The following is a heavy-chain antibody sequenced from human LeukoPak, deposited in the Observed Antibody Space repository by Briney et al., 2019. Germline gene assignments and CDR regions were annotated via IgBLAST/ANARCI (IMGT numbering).Heavy chain of an antibody. CDR2: MNPNSGAT. Sequence: ASLKVSCKTYGFTFTSHDYNWVRQDAGQGLEWMGWMNPNSGATGYAQKFQGRVTMTRDTSITTVYMELSSLTSEDTAVYYCARDGRGAAAPDDAFDVWGQGTMVTVSS. V-gene: IGHV1-8*01. CDR3: ARDGRGAAAPDDAFDV. D-gene: IGHD2-2*01. CDR1: GFTFTSHD. J-gene: IGHJ3*01.